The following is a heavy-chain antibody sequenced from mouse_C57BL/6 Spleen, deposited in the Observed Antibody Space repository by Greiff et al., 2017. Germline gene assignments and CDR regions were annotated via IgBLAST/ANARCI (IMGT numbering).Heavy chain of an antibody. CDR1: GYTFTSYW. Sequence: QVQLQQPGAELVKPGASVKLSCKASGYTFTSYWMHWVKQRPGQGLEWIGMIHPNSGSTNYNEKFKSKATLSVDKSSSTAYRKLSSLTSEDSAVYYCARDYGSTYYWYFDVWGTGTTVTVSS. CDR3: ARDYGSTYYWYFDV. J-gene: IGHJ1*03. V-gene: IGHV1-64*01. CDR2: IHPNSGST. D-gene: IGHD1-1*01.